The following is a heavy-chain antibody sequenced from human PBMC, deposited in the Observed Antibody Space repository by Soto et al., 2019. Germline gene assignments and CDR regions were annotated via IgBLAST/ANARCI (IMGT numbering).Heavy chain of an antibody. CDR2: IYYSGST. Sequence: QVQLQESGPGLVKPSQTLSLTCTVSGGSISSGGYYWSWIRQHPGKVLEWIGYIYYSGSTYYNPSLRSRVTRSVDTSKNQFPLKLSSVTASDTDVYYCASLLRRTDYSYGMDVWGQGTKVPVSS. J-gene: IGHJ6*02. D-gene: IGHD2-15*01. CDR3: ASLLRRTDYSYGMDV. V-gene: IGHV4-31*03. CDR1: GGSISSGGYY.